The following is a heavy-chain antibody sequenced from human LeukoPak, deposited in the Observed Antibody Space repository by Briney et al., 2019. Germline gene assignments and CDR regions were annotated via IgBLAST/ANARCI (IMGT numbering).Heavy chain of an antibody. V-gene: IGHV3-7*01. Sequence: PGGSLRLSCVASGFIFGNFWMSWVRQAPGRGLQWVASMKGDGSHIYYVDSVKGRFTISRDNARNSLYLQMNSLRVEDTAVYYCARLFGGVTTYDYWGQGALVTVSS. CDR2: MKGDGSHI. J-gene: IGHJ4*02. CDR1: GFIFGNFW. CDR3: ARLFGGVTTYDY. D-gene: IGHD2-8*02.